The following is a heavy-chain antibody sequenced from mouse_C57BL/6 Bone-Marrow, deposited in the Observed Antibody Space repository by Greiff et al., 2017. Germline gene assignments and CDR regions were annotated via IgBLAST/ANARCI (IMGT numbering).Heavy chain of an antibody. J-gene: IGHJ2*01. Sequence: VQLQQSGAELARPGASVKLSCKVSGYTFTSYGISWVKQRTGQGLEWIGEISPRSGNTYYNEKFKGKATLTADKSSSTAYMELLSLTSEDSAVYSCASLDNGCYYFYYWGQGTTLTVSS. D-gene: IGHD2-2*01. CDR2: ISPRSGNT. CDR3: ASLDNGCYYFYY. CDR1: GYTFTSYG. V-gene: IGHV1-81*01.